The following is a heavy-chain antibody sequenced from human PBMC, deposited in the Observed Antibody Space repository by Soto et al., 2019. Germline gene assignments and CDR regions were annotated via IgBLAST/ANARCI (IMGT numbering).Heavy chain of an antibody. Sequence: GGSLRLSCAASGFTFSSHWMHWVRQAPGKGLEYVSAIISNGGSTYYANSVKGRFTISRDNSKNTLYLQMGSLRAEDMAVYYCARALGYAFDIWGQGTMVTVSS. V-gene: IGHV3-64*01. D-gene: IGHD7-27*01. CDR1: GFTFSSHW. CDR2: IISNGGST. CDR3: ARALGYAFDI. J-gene: IGHJ3*02.